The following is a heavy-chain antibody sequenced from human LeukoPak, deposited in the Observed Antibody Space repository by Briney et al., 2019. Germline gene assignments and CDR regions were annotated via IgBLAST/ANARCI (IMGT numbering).Heavy chain of an antibody. J-gene: IGHJ4*02. V-gene: IGHV5-51*01. CDR3: ARWPVCYDCQGMGYFDY. D-gene: IGHD5-12*01. CDR1: GYSFTSYW. Sequence: GVSLKISCKGSGYSFTSYWIGWVRQMRGQGLEWMGIMYPGDSDTRYSPSFQGQVTISADKSISTAYLQWSSLKASDTAMYYCARWPVCYDCQGMGYFDYWGQGTLVTVSS. CDR2: MYPGDSDT.